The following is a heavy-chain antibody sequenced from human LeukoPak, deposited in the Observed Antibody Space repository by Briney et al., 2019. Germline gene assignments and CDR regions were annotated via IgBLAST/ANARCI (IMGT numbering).Heavy chain of an antibody. D-gene: IGHD6-13*01. J-gene: IGHJ6*03. Sequence: PSETLSLTCTVSGGSISSSSYYWGWIRQPPGKGLEWIGSIYYSGSTYYNPSLKSRVTVSVDTSKNQFSLKLSSVTAADTAVYYCARPQWPSSSWYPNYYYMDVWGKGTTATVSS. V-gene: IGHV4-39*01. CDR3: ARPQWPSSSWYPNYYYMDV. CDR2: IYYSGST. CDR1: GGSISSSSYY.